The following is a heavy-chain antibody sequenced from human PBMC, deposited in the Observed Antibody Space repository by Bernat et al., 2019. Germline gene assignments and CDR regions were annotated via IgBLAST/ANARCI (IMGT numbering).Heavy chain of an antibody. CDR1: GFTFSSYW. J-gene: IGHJ4*02. CDR2: INSDGIIT. Sequence: EVQLVESGGGLVQPGGSLRLSCAASGFTFSSYWMHWVRQAPGKGLVWVSRINSDGIITSYADSVKGRFTISRDNAKNTLYLQMSSLRAEDTAVYYCARIPPPQPRYYFDYWGQGALVTVSS. V-gene: IGHV3-74*01. CDR3: ARIPPPQPRYYFDY.